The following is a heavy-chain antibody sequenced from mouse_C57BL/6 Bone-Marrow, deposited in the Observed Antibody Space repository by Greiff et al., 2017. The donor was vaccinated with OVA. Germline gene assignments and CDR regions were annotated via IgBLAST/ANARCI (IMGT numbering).Heavy chain of an antibody. V-gene: IGHV1-59*01. CDR3: GSGSQSPWFAY. Sequence: QVQLQQPGAELVRPGTSVKLSCKASGYTFTSYWMHWVKQRPGQGLEWIGVIDPSDSYTNYNQKFKGKATLTVDTSSSTAYMQLSSLSSEDSAVDYFGSGSQSPWFAYWGQGTLVTVTA. CDR2: IDPSDSYT. J-gene: IGHJ3*01. D-gene: IGHD6-2*01. CDR1: GYTFTSYW.